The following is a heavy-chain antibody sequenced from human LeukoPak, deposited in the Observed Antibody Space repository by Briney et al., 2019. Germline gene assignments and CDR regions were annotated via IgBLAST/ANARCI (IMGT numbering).Heavy chain of an antibody. V-gene: IGHV1-69*13. Sequence: GASVKVSCEASGGTFSSYAISWVRQAPGQGLEWMGGIIPIFGTANYAQKFQGRVTITADESTSTAYMELSSLRSEDTAVYYCALYGSGSYRHPIDYWGQGTLVTVSS. D-gene: IGHD3-10*01. CDR1: GGTFSSYA. J-gene: IGHJ4*02. CDR3: ALYGSGSYRHPIDY. CDR2: IIPIFGTA.